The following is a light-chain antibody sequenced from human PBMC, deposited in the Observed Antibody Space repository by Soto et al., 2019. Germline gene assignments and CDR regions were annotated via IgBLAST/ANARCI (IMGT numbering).Light chain of an antibody. J-gene: IGLJ1*01. CDR2: DNN. V-gene: IGLV1-51*01. CDR1: SSNIGNNY. CDR3: GTWDSSLSAGV. Sequence: QSVLTQPPSVSAAPGQKVTISCSGSSSNIGNNYVSWYQQLPGTAPKLLIYDNNKRPSGIPDRFSGSKSGTSATLGITGLQTGDEADYYCGTWDSSLSAGVFGTVTQLTVL.